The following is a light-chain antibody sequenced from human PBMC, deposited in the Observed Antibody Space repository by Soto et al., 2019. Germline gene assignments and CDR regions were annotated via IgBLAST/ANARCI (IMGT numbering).Light chain of an antibody. J-gene: IGKJ1*01. CDR2: GAS. CDR3: QQYNNWPPRAWT. V-gene: IGKV3-15*01. Sequence: EIVMTQSPATLSVSPGERSTLSCRASQSVSSNFAWYQQKPGQAPRLLLYGASTRATGIPARFSGSGSGTEFTLTISSLQSEDFAVYYCQQYNNWPPRAWTFGQGTKVEIK. CDR1: QSVSSN.